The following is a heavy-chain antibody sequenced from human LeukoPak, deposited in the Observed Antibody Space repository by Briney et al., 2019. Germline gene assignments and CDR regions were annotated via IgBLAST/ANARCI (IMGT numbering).Heavy chain of an antibody. V-gene: IGHV4-59*12. D-gene: IGHD4-17*01. CDR3: ARGEDYGDYYYYGMDV. CDR1: GGSISSYY. J-gene: IGHJ6*02. CDR2: IYYTGST. Sequence: SETLSLTCTVSGGSISSYYWSWIRQPPGKGLEWIGYIYYTGSTNYNPSLKSRVTISVDTSKNQFSLKLSSVTAADTAVYYCARGEDYGDYYYYGMDVWGQGTTVTVSS.